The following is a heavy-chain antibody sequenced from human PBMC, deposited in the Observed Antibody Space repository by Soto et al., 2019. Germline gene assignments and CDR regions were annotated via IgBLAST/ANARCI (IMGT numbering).Heavy chain of an antibody. J-gene: IGHJ4*02. CDR1: GGSISSYY. D-gene: IGHD4-17*01. Sequence: SETLSLTCTVSGGSISSYYWSWIRQPPGKGLEWIGYIYYSGSTNYNPSLKSRVTISVDTSKNQFSLKLSSVTAADTAVYYCARSTGDYLDYWGQGTLVTVSS. V-gene: IGHV4-59*01. CDR2: IYYSGST. CDR3: ARSTGDYLDY.